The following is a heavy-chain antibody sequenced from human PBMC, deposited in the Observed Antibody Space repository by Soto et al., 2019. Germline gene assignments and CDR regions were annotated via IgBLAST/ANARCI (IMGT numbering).Heavy chain of an antibody. CDR1: GGSISNYY. Sequence: QVPLQESGPGLVKPSETLSLSCTVSGGSISNYYWSWFRQTPGKGLEWIGYVHDSWGSNYNPSLKXXVXXSLDTSKSQFSRKLTSVTATDTAVYYCARQGFGALHGRVDVWGQGTTVTVSS. V-gene: IGHV4-59*08. J-gene: IGHJ6*02. D-gene: IGHD3-10*01. CDR3: ARQGFGALHGRVDV. CDR2: VHDSWGS.